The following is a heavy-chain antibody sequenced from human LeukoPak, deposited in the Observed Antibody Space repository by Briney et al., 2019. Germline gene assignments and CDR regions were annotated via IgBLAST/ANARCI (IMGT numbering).Heavy chain of an antibody. D-gene: IGHD3-10*01. CDR2: IIPMFGTA. CDR3: ARGRGSGVGYYFDY. V-gene: IGHV1-69*06. J-gene: IGHJ4*02. Sequence: SVKVSCKASGGTFSSYEISWVRQAPGQGLEWMGGIIPMFGTAKYAQKFQGRVTITADKSTSTAYMELSSLRSEDMAVYYCARGRGSGVGYYFDYWGQGTLVTVSS. CDR1: GGTFSSYE.